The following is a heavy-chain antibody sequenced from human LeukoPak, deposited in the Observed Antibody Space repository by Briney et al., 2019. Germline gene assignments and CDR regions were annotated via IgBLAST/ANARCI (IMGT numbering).Heavy chain of an antibody. J-gene: IGHJ4*02. CDR1: GFTVSSIY. CDR3: ARVREGNLEF. D-gene: IGHD1-1*01. V-gene: IGHV3-53*01. Sequence: GGSLRLSCAASGFTVSSIYMNWLRQAPGQELEWVSVIYSGGSTYSEDSVRGRFTISRDNSKNKMYLQMRRLRGEGTAVYYCARVREGNLEFGGREPLVSVSS. CDR2: IYSGGST.